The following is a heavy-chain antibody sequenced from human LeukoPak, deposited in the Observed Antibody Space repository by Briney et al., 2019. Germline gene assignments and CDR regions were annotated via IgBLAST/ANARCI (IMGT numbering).Heavy chain of an antibody. J-gene: IGHJ4*02. CDR2: ITANTRGSIT. Sequence: GSLRLSCVTSGFSFSTYDMSWVRQAPGKGLEWVSGITANTRGSITYYADSVKGRFTISRDSSKDTLYLQMNSLRAEDTAVYFCARGGYFSFDYWGQGTLVTVSS. D-gene: IGHD2/OR15-2a*01. CDR3: ARGGYFSFDY. V-gene: IGHV3-23*01. CDR1: GFSFSTYD.